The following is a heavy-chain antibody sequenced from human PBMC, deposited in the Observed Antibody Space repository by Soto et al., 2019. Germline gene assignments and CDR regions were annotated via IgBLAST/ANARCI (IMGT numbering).Heavy chain of an antibody. CDR3: ARDVVDIVVVPAAVGSGMDV. CDR2: IIPIFGTA. J-gene: IGHJ6*02. CDR1: GGTFSSYA. V-gene: IGHV1-69*01. D-gene: IGHD2-2*01. Sequence: QVQLVQSGAEVQKPGSSVKVSCKASGGTFSSYAISWVRQAPGQGLEWMGGIIPIFGTANYAQKFQGRVTITADEPTSTAYMEMSSLRSEDTAVYYCARDVVDIVVVPAAVGSGMDVWGQGTTVTVSS.